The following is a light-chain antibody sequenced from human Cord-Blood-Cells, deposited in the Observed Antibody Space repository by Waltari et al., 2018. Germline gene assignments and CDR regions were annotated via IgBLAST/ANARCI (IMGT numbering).Light chain of an antibody. Sequence: QSALTQPPSASGSPGQSVTISCTGTSSDVGGYNYVSWYQQNPGKAPKLMIYEVSKRPSGVPDRFSGSKSGNTASLTVSGLQAEDEADYYCSSYAGSNNRVFGGGTKLTVL. V-gene: IGLV2-8*01. CDR1: SSDVGGYNY. CDR2: EVS. CDR3: SSYAGSNNRV. J-gene: IGLJ3*02.